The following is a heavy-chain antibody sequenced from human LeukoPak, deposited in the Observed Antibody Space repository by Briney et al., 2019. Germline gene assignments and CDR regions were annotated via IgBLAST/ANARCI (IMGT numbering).Heavy chain of an antibody. J-gene: IGHJ5*02. Sequence: GGSLRLSGAASGFTFSSYSMNWVRQAPGKGLEWVSYISSSSSTIYYADSVKGRFTISRDNAKNSLYLQMNSLRAEDTAIYYCARDNTIFGVAHINHWGQGTLVTVSS. V-gene: IGHV3-48*01. D-gene: IGHD3-3*01. CDR1: GFTFSSYS. CDR2: ISSSSSTI. CDR3: ARDNTIFGVAHINH.